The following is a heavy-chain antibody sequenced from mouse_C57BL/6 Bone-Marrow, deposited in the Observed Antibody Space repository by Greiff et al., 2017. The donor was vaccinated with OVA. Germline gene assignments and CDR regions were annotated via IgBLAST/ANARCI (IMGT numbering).Heavy chain of an antibody. CDR1: GYTFTSYW. Sequence: QVQLQQPGAELVKPGASVKLSCKASGYTFTSYWMQWVKQRPGQGLEWIGEIDPSDSYTNYNQKFKGKATLTVDTSSSTAYMQLSSLISEDSAVYYCARRGAYYSNYVAWFAYWGQGTLVTVSA. J-gene: IGHJ3*01. V-gene: IGHV1-50*01. CDR3: ARRGAYYSNYVAWFAY. D-gene: IGHD2-5*01. CDR2: IDPSDSYT.